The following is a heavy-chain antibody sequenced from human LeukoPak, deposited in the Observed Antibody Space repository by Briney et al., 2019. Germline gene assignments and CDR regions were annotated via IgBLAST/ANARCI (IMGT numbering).Heavy chain of an antibody. D-gene: IGHD4-17*01. CDR1: GFTFSSYG. CDR3: AKMGGYGDYIDYYYYMDV. V-gene: IGHV3-30*18. CDR2: ISYDGSNK. Sequence: GGSLRLSCAASGFTFSSYGMHWVRQAPGKGLGWVAVISYDGSNKYYADSVKGRFTISRDNSKNTLYLQMNSLRAEDTAVYYCAKMGGYGDYIDYYYYMDVWGKGTTVTVSS. J-gene: IGHJ6*03.